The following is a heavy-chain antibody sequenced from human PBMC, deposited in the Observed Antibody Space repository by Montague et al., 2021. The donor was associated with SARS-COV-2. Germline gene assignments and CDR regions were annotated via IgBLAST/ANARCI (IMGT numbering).Heavy chain of an antibody. Sequence: PALVKPTQTLTLTCTVSGFSLSTHGVCVTWIRQPPWGALEWLSRIDWDGATYYKPSLKTRLTLSQDTSKNHAVLTVTNVDPADTATYYCERMECGTVSSPNCGGQGIEGTVS. CDR1: GFSLSTHGVC. CDR3: ERMECGTVSSPNC. J-gene: IGHJ4*01. D-gene: IGHD2-15*01. V-gene: IGHV2-70*11. CDR2: IDWDGAT.